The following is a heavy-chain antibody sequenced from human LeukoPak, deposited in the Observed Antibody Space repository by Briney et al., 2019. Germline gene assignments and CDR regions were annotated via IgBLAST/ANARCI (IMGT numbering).Heavy chain of an antibody. CDR1: VYTFTIYD. V-gene: IGHV1-8*03. J-gene: IGHJ5*02. D-gene: IGHD2-15*01. CDR2: MNPNSGNT. CDR3: ARVKICSGGSCVYWFDP. Sequence: ASVTVSFTSSVYTFTIYDINWVGQATGQGREGMGWMNPNSGNTGYAQKFQGRVTITRNTSISTAYMELSSLRSEDTAVYYCARVKICSGGSCVYWFDPWGQGTLVTVSS.